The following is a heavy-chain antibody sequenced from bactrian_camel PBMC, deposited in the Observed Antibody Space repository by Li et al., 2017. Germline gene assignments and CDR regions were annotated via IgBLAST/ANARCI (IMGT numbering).Heavy chain of an antibody. CDR3: AANHPTWRGMGWECDGAWAYTR. CDR2: IGSDGTT. D-gene: IGHD5*01. J-gene: IGHJ4*01. CDR1: PYTYAPHC. V-gene: IGHV3S55*01. Sequence: HVQLVESGGGSVQTGGSLRLNCSASPYTYAPHCMGWFRQAPGKEREAVATIGSDGTTSYADSVKGRFTISQDNAKITLILQMNSLKPEDSAMYYCAANHPTWRGMGWECDGAWAYTRWGQGTQVTVS.